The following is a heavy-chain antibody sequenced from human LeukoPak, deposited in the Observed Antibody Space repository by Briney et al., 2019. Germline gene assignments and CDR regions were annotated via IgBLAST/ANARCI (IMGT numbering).Heavy chain of an antibody. CDR3: AKGRSGIAAAGLNY. CDR1: GFTFSSYA. CDR2: ISGSSDIT. Sequence: PGGSLRLSCAASGFTFSSYAMSWVRQAPGKGLEWVSVISGSSDITYYADSVKGRFTISRDNSKNTLYRQMNSLRAEDTAVYYCAKGRSGIAAAGLNYWGQGTLVTVSS. J-gene: IGHJ4*02. D-gene: IGHD6-13*01. V-gene: IGHV3-23*01.